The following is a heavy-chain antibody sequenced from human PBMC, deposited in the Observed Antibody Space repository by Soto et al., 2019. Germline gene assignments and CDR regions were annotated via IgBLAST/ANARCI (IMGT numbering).Heavy chain of an antibody. V-gene: IGHV4-4*07. Sequence: SETLSLTCTVTGGTISGYYWTWIRQSAGGGLEWIGRVYSSGSTNYNPSLKSRVTISLDTSMNHFSLRLSSVTAADTAVYYCARGQRFSDWFDPWGQGTLVTVSS. CDR3: ARGQRFSDWFDP. CDR2: VYSSGST. J-gene: IGHJ5*02. D-gene: IGHD3-3*01. CDR1: GGTISGYY.